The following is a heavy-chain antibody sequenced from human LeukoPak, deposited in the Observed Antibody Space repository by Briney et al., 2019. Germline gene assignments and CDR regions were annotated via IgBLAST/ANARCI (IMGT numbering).Heavy chain of an antibody. J-gene: IGHJ4*02. CDR1: GASISSRSYY. Sequence: SETLSLTCTVSGASISSRSYYWDWIRQPPGKGLDWIGSIYFSGSTYYNPSLNSRFTISVDTSKNQFSLKLISVTAAGTAVYYCARRTVATTGVDYWGQGSLVTVSS. CDR3: ARRTVATTGVDY. V-gene: IGHV4-39*01. D-gene: IGHD5-12*01. CDR2: IYFSGST.